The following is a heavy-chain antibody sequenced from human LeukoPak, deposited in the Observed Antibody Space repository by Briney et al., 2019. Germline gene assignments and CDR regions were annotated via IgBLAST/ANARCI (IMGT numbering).Heavy chain of an antibody. D-gene: IGHD6-13*01. J-gene: IGHJ5*02. V-gene: IGHV5-51*01. CDR1: EYNRNIYW. Sequence: KRGESPIPPCRCSEYNRNIYWIVWERQMPGKGLEWMGIIYPGDSATRYSPSFQAQVTISADKSINTAYLQWSSLRASDTAMYYCARVTGGAAGTLDWLDPWGQGTLATVSS. CDR3: ARVTGGAAGTLDWLDP. CDR2: IYPGDSAT.